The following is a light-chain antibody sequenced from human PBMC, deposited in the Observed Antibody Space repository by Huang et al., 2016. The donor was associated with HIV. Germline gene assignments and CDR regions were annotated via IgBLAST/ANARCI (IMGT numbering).Light chain of an antibody. Sequence: ETLMTQFPAALSVSPGERATLSCSASQNVRNNVAWYQQKPGQAPRRLLYEASSRATGGPGRFSASGAGIDFTLTISSLQSEDFAVYYCQQFNNWPPAFGGGTTVEIK. CDR2: EAS. CDR1: QNVRNN. CDR3: QQFNNWPPA. J-gene: IGKJ4*01. V-gene: IGKV3-15*01.